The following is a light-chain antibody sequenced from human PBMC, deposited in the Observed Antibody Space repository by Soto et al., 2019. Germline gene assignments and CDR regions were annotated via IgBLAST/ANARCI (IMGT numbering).Light chain of an antibody. CDR3: PSYDSSLGYV. J-gene: IGLJ1*01. CDR1: SSNIGAGYD. V-gene: IGLV1-40*01. Sequence: QSVLTQPPSVSGAPGQRVTISCTGSSSNIGAGYDVHWYQQLPGTAPKLLIYGNSNRPSGVPDRFSGSKSGTSASLAITGLQAEDEADYYCPSYDSSLGYVFGTGTKDTDL. CDR2: GNS.